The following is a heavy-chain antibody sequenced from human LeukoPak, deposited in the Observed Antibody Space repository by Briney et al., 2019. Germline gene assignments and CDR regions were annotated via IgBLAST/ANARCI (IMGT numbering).Heavy chain of an antibody. Sequence: SETLSLTCTVSGGSISSSSYYWGWIRQPPGKGLEWIGSIYYSGSTYYNPSLKSRVTISADTSKNQFSLKLSSVTAADTAVYYCARQGRGYCSSTSCLERYGMDVWGQGTTVTVSS. CDR1: GGSISSSSYY. J-gene: IGHJ6*02. CDR2: IYYSGST. CDR3: ARQGRGYCSSTSCLERYGMDV. V-gene: IGHV4-39*01. D-gene: IGHD2-2*01.